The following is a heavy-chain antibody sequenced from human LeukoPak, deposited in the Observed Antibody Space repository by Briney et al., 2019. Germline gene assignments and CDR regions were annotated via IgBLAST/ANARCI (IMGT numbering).Heavy chain of an antibody. D-gene: IGHD6-19*01. CDR2: ISSRSSTI. Sequence: GGALRLSFSASGFTFSSYRVKSVRQAPGKGLEWVSYISSRSSTIYYAASESDQFTISRHNSKNTRSLQIDSLRAADTAVYYCAKAQWLVAFEYWGQGTLVTVSS. V-gene: IGHV3-48*01. CDR1: GFTFSSYR. CDR3: AKAQWLVAFEY. J-gene: IGHJ4*02.